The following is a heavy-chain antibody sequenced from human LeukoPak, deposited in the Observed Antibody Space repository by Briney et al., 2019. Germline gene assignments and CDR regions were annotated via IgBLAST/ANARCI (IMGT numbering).Heavy chain of an antibody. CDR3: AKLGNFASGSYSD. CDR2: IKQDGSQF. J-gene: IGHJ4*02. CDR1: GFIFSSYW. D-gene: IGHD3-10*01. Sequence: GGSLRLSCAGSGFIFSSYWMAWVRQAPGKGLEWVANIKQDGSQFNYMDSVKGRFTISRDNAKTSLYLQMNSLRDEDTAVYYCAKLGNFASGSYSDWGQGTLVTVSS. V-gene: IGHV3-7*03.